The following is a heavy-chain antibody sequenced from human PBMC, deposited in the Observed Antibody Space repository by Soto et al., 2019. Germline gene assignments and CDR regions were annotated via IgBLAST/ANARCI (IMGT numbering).Heavy chain of an antibody. CDR1: GGSISSYY. CDR3: AGMTGPKTYYYYYGMDV. V-gene: IGHV4-4*07. CDR2: LYTSGST. J-gene: IGHJ6*02. Sequence: SETLSLTCIVSGGSISSYYWSWIRQPAGQGLEWIGRLYTSGSTNYNPSLKSRVTMSVDTSKNQFSLNLSSVTAEDTAVYYCAGMTGPKTYYYYYGMDVWGQGTTVTVSS. D-gene: IGHD3-9*01.